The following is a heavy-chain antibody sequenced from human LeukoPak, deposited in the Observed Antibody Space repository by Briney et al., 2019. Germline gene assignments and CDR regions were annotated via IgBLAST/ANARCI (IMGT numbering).Heavy chain of an antibody. CDR1: GFTFSSYG. CDR2: ISYDGSNK. CDR3: AKDSGYSSSWFSPFDY. J-gene: IGHJ4*02. Sequence: GGSLRLSCAASGFTFSSYGMHWVRQAPGKGLEWVAVISYDGSNKYYADSVKGRFTISRDNSKNTLYLQMNSLRAEDTAVYYCAKDSGYSSSWFSPFDYWGQGTLVTVSS. D-gene: IGHD6-13*01. V-gene: IGHV3-30*18.